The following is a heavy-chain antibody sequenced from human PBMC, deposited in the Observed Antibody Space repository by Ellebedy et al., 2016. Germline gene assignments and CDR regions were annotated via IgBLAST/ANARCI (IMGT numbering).Heavy chain of an antibody. CDR1: GFRFDSYG. J-gene: IGHJ5*01. CDR3: AKRGDGNNYLDS. Sequence: GGSLKLSCAPSGFRFDSYGMSWVRQPPGKGLEWVSSVSACGGQTYYGDPVKGRFTISRDNFEKQLYLEMNSLRLEDTAVYYCAKRGDGNNYLDSWGQGTLVTVSP. V-gene: IGHV3-23*01. D-gene: IGHD1-20*01. CDR2: VSACGGQT.